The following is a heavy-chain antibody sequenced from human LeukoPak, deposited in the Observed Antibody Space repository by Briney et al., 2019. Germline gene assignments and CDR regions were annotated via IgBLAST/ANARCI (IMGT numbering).Heavy chain of an antibody. CDR3: ARDYTSAEWLGFAFDV. Sequence: ASVKISCKVSGYTLTELSMHWVRQAPGKGLEWMGGFDPEDGETIYAQKFQGRVTMTEDTSTDTAYMELSSLRSEDTAVYYCARDYTSAEWLGFAFDVWGQGTMVSSLQ. CDR1: GYTLTELS. V-gene: IGHV1-24*01. J-gene: IGHJ3*01. D-gene: IGHD6-19*01. CDR2: FDPEDGET.